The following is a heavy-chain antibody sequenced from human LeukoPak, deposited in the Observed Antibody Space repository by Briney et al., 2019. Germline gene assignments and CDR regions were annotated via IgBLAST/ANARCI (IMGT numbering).Heavy chain of an antibody. J-gene: IGHJ3*02. D-gene: IGHD2-8*01. V-gene: IGHV4-30-2*01. CDR3: ARGDGPSDAFDI. CDR2: MYHSGST. Sequence: PSETLSLTCTVSGGSISSGNFSWTWIRQPPGKGLEWIGYMYHSGSTSYNPSLKSRVTISLDTSKNQFSLNLSSVTAADTAVYYCARGDGPSDAFDIWGQGTLVTVSS. CDR1: GGSISSGNFS.